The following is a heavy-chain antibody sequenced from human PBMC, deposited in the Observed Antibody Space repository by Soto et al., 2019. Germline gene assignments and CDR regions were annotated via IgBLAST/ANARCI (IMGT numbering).Heavy chain of an antibody. CDR3: ARDGRLRAYSSGWPRSGWFDP. D-gene: IGHD6-19*01. Sequence: QVQLVESGGGLVKPGGSLRLSCAASGFTFSDYYMSWIRQAPGKGLEWVSYISSSGSTIYYADSVKGRFTISRDNAKNSLYLQMNSLRAEDAAVYYCARDGRLRAYSSGWPRSGWFDPWGQGTLVTVSS. CDR1: GFTFSDYY. V-gene: IGHV3-11*01. J-gene: IGHJ5*02. CDR2: ISSSGSTI.